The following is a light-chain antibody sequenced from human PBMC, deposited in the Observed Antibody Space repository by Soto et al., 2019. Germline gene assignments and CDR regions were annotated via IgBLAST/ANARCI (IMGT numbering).Light chain of an antibody. J-gene: IGLJ2*01. CDR1: SSDVGGYHF. CDR2: DVS. Sequence: QSVLTQPRSVSGSPGQSVTIACTGTSSDVGGYHFVSWYQQHPGKAPKVMIYDVSKRPSGVPDRFSGSKSDNTASLTISGLQAEDEADYFCCSHAGSYEVFGGGTKLTVL. V-gene: IGLV2-11*01. CDR3: CSHAGSYEV.